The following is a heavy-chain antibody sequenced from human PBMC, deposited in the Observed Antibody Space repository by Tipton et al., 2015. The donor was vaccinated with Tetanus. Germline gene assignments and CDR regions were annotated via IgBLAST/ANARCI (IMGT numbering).Heavy chain of an antibody. D-gene: IGHD2-8*01. CDR2: IYPGDSDT. J-gene: IGHJ4*02. Sequence: QLVQSGGEVKKPGESLKISCKGSGYIFNNYWIGWVRQKPGKGLEWMGIIYPGDSDTRYSPSFQGRVPISVDKSINTAYLQWSSLKASDTSMFYCARAHCTDGVCNFDFWGQGALVTVAS. V-gene: IGHV5-51*01. CDR1: GYIFNNYW. CDR3: ARAHCTDGVCNFDF.